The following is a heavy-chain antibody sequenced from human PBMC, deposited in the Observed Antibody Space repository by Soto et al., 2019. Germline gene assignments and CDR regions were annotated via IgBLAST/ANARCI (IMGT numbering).Heavy chain of an antibody. CDR1: GFTVSENY. CDR2: IGGSGGRT. J-gene: IGHJ4*02. CDR3: AKEMIASTLADFFDY. V-gene: IGHV3-23*01. Sequence: GGSLRLSCAASGFTVSENYMSWVRQAPGKGLEWVSTIGGSGGRTFYADPVKGRFTISRDNSKNTLYLQMKSLRAEDTAVYYCAKEMIASTLADFFDYWGQGTLVTVSS. D-gene: IGHD2-21*01.